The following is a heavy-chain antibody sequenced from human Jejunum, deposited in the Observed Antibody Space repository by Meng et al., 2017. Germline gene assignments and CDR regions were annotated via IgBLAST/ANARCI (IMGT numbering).Heavy chain of an antibody. J-gene: IGHJ4*02. V-gene: IGHV3-33*01. CDR3: AGDGSVSSSSRYYFES. D-gene: IGHD6-13*01. Sequence: QVQLVESGGGVVQPGRSLRLSCAASGFTFTSYGFHWVRQAPGKGLEWVAVIWSDGSKQYYADSVKGRFTISRDNSKNTLYLQMNSLRAEDTSVYYCAGDGSVSSSSRYYFESWGQGTLVTVSS. CDR2: IWSDGSKQ. CDR1: GFTFTSYG.